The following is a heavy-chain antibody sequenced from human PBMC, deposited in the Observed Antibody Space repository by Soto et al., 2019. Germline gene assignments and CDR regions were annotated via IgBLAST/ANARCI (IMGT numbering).Heavy chain of an antibody. V-gene: IGHV1-69*01. D-gene: IGHD3-22*01. J-gene: IGHJ3*02. CDR3: TEESYDSSGPVGAGAFDI. CDR2: IIPIFGTA. Sequence: QVQLVQSGAEVKKPGSSVKVSCKASGGTFSSYAISWVRQAPGQGLEWMGGIIPIFGTANYAQKFQGRVTITADESTSTAYMELSSRRSEDTAVYYCTEESYDSSGPVGAGAFDIWGKGTMVTVSS. CDR1: GGTFSSYA.